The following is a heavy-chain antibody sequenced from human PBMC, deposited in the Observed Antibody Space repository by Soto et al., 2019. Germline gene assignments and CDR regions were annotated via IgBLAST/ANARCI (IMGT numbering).Heavy chain of an antibody. J-gene: IGHJ4*02. V-gene: IGHV3-23*01. Sequence: GGSLRLSCAASGFTFSSYAMSWVRQAPGKGLEWVSAISGSGGSTYYADSVKGRFTISRDNSKNTLYLQMNSLRAEDTAVYYCAKDYDILTGYYYGPSHYFDYWGQGTLVTVSS. CDR2: ISGSGGST. CDR1: GFTFSSYA. CDR3: AKDYDILTGYYYGPSHYFDY. D-gene: IGHD3-9*01.